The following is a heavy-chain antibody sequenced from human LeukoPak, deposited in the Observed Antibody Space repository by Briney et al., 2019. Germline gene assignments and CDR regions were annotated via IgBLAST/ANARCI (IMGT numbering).Heavy chain of an antibody. CDR3: ARDPTTVTKGLDI. CDR2: ISYIGST. D-gene: IGHD4-17*01. Sequence: PSETLSLTCTVSGGSFSSRYWSWIRQPPGKGLEWIGYISYIGSTNYNPSLKSRVTISVDTFKNQFSLKLSSVTAADTAVYYCARDPTTVTKGLDIWGQGTMVTVSS. J-gene: IGHJ3*02. CDR1: GGSFSSRY. V-gene: IGHV4-59*11.